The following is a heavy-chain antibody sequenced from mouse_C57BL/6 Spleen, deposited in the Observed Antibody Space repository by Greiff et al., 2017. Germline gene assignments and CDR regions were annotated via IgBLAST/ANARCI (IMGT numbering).Heavy chain of an antibody. CDR1: GYTFTSYT. V-gene: IGHV1-4*01. CDR2: INPSSGYT. CDR3: ARPPGFAY. Sequence: VQLQQSGADLARPGASVKMSCTASGYTFTSYTMHWVQQRPGQGLEWIGYINPSSGYTKYNQKFKDKATLTADKSSSTAYMQLSSLTSEDSAVYYCARPPGFAYWGQGTLVTVSA. J-gene: IGHJ3*01.